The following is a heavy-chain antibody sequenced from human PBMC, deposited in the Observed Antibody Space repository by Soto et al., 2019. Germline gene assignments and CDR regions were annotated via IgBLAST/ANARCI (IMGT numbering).Heavy chain of an antibody. J-gene: IGHJ4*02. CDR1: GFTFSHLG. V-gene: IGHV3-30*02. CDR3: ATTGPY. CDR2: LRHDGSNI. Sequence: GGSLRLSCEASGFTFSHLGMHWVRQAPGKGLECVAFLRHDGSNIEYADSVKGRFTISRDNSKNTVSLQMNSLRDEDSAVYYCATTGPYWGQGTLVTVSS.